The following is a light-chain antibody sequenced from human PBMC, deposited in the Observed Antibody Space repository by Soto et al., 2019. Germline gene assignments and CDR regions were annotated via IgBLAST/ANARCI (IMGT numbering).Light chain of an antibody. Sequence: IQMTQSPSTLSSSVGDRVTITCRASHNIERWMAWYQQKPGKAPSLLIFDASTLHSGVPSRFSGSGSGTDFTLTISSLQPDDFATYYCQQFAISTTFGQGTKVEVK. CDR3: QQFAISTT. CDR1: HNIERW. V-gene: IGKV1-5*01. CDR2: DAS. J-gene: IGKJ1*01.